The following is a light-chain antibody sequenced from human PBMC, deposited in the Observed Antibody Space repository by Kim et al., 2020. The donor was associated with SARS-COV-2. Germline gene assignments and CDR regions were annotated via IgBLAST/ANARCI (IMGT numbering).Light chain of an antibody. CDR1: RGTGTSRYY. J-gene: IGLJ2*01. CDR3: LLYYGGANLV. CDR2: STR. Sequence: GTVTLTCASSRGTGTSRYYPNWFQKRPRQAPMALIYSTRNRHAWTPARFSGSLLGGKAVLTVSNVQPEDEAEYYCLLYYGGANLVFGGGTQLTVL. V-gene: IGLV7-43*01.